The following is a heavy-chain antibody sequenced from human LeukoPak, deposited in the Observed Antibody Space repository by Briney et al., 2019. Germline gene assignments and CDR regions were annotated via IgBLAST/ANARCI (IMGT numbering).Heavy chain of an antibody. J-gene: IGHJ4*02. CDR1: GFTFSTYN. V-gene: IGHV3-21*01. Sequence: GGSLRLSCAASGFTFSTYNMNWVRQAPGKGLEWVSSISTSSTHIYYADSVKGRFTISRDNAKNTLYLQMNSLRAEDTAVYYCARGASGSSSWVFGYWGQGTLVTVSS. CDR2: ISTSSTHI. CDR3: ARGASGSSSWVFGY. D-gene: IGHD6-6*01.